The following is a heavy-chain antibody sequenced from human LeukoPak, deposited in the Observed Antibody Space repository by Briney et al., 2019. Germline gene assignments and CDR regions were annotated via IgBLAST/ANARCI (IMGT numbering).Heavy chain of an antibody. CDR2: IYTSGST. J-gene: IGHJ6*03. Sequence: SETLSLTCTVSGGSISSYYWSWIRQPAGKGLEWIGRIYTSGSTNYNPSFKSRVTMSVDTSKNQFSLKLSSVTAADTAVYYCATHSSSSYYYYYMDVWGKGTTVTVSS. V-gene: IGHV4-4*07. CDR1: GGSISSYY. D-gene: IGHD6-6*01. CDR3: ATHSSSSYYYYYMDV.